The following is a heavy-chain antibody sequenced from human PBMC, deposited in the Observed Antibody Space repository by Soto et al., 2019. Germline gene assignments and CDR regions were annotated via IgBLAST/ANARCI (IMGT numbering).Heavy chain of an antibody. Sequence: QVQLVESGGAVVQPGRSLRLSCAASRFTFSSYGMHWVRQAPGKGLEWVAFIWFDGSNKYYGESVKGRFTISRENSKNTLYLQMNSLRAEDTAAYYCARDRLNIVGSSRTRHFDYWGQGTLVTVSS. CDR3: ARDRLNIVGSSRTRHFDY. D-gene: IGHD1-26*01. CDR2: IWFDGSNK. CDR1: RFTFSSYG. V-gene: IGHV3-33*01. J-gene: IGHJ4*02.